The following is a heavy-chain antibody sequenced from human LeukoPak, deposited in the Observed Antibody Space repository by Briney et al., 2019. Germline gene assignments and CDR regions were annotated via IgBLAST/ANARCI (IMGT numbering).Heavy chain of an antibody. CDR1: GFTLRSYA. Sequence: GVSLRLSCAASGFTLRSYAMRWVRQAPGEGGEGVLAISGSGGSTYHADSEKGRFTISRENATATLSLQMTSLRAEDTAVYYCAKHTGYYDSSGYDYWGQGTLVTVSS. D-gene: IGHD3-22*01. CDR2: ISGSGGST. V-gene: IGHV3-23*01. CDR3: AKHTGYYDSSGYDY. J-gene: IGHJ4*02.